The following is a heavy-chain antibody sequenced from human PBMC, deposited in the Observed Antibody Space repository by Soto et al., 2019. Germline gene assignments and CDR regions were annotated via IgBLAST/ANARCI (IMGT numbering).Heavy chain of an antibody. CDR3: AKDLGNYDSSGSPY. V-gene: IGHV3-23*01. J-gene: IGHJ4*02. D-gene: IGHD3-22*01. Sequence: GGSLRLSCAASGFTFSSYAMSWVRQAPGKGLEWVSAISGSGGSTYYADSVKGRSTISRDNSKNTLYLQMNSLRAEDTAVYYCAKDLGNYDSSGSPYWGQGTLVTVSS. CDR2: ISGSGGST. CDR1: GFTFSSYA.